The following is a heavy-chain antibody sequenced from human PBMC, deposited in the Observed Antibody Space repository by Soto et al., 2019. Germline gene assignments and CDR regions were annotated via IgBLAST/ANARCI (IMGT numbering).Heavy chain of an antibody. CDR1: GFTFSSYA. CDR2: ISGSGGST. Sequence: GGSLRLSCAASGFTFSSYAMSWVRQAPGKGLEWVSAISGSGGSTYYADSVKGRFTISRDNSKNTLYLQMNSLRAEDTAVYYCAKAPGRIAAKQYFDYWGQGTRVTVAS. V-gene: IGHV3-23*01. J-gene: IGHJ4*02. CDR3: AKAPGRIAAKQYFDY. D-gene: IGHD6-6*01.